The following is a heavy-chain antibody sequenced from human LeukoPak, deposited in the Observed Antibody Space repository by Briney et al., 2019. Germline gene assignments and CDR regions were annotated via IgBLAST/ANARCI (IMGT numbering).Heavy chain of an antibody. V-gene: IGHV1-18*01. Sequence: ASVKVSCKASGYTFTSYIISWVRQAPGQVLEWMGWINAYNGNTDYAQRVQGRVTMTTDTSTSTAYMELRSLRSDDTAVYYCARDRHIAAAVYYYYMDVWGKGTPVTVSS. CDR3: ARDRHIAAAVYYYYMDV. CDR1: GYTFTSYI. J-gene: IGHJ6*03. D-gene: IGHD6-13*01. CDR2: INAYNGNT.